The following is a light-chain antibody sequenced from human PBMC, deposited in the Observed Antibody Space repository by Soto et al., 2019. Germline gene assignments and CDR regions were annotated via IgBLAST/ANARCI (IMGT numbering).Light chain of an antibody. CDR1: QSISSY. CDR3: QQSYNTPGT. J-gene: IGKJ4*01. CDR2: GAS. Sequence: DIQMTQSPSSLSASVGDRVTITCRASQSISSYLNWYQQKPGKAPKLLINGASSLQSGVPSRFSGSGSGADFALTISSLQPEDFATYYCQQSYNTPGTFGGGTKVEIK. V-gene: IGKV1-39*01.